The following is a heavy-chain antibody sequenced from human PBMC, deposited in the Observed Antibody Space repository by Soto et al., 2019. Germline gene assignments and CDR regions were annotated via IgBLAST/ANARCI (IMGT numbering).Heavy chain of an antibody. CDR3: ARGCYFDSSNYLAY. J-gene: IGHJ4*02. V-gene: IGHV1-3*01. Sequence: ASVKVSCKASGYTFSSYGMNWVRQAPGRGLEWMGWFNPGNGNTKYSQKFKGRVIIDRDTSASTAYMELSSLRSEDTAVYYCARGCYFDSSNYLAYGGLGTLVAVSS. CDR1: GYTFSSYG. D-gene: IGHD3-22*01. CDR2: FNPGNGNT.